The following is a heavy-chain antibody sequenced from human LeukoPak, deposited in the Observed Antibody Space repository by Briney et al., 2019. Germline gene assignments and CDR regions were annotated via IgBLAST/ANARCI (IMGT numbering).Heavy chain of an antibody. D-gene: IGHD6-13*01. CDR2: IYHSGST. J-gene: IGHJ3*02. V-gene: IGHV4-38-2*02. Sequence: SETLSLTCTVSGYSISSGYYWGWIRQPPGKGLEWIGSIYHSGSTYYNPSPKSRVTISVDTSKNQFSLKLSSVTAADTAVYYCARPKAGYSTTDAFDIWGQGTEVTVSS. CDR1: GYSISSGYY. CDR3: ARPKAGYSTTDAFDI.